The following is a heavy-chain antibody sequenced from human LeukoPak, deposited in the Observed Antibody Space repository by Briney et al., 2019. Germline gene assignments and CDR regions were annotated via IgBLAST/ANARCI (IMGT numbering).Heavy chain of an antibody. CDR2: ISYDGSNK. Sequence: PGGSLRLSCAASGFTFSSYAMHWVRQAPGKGLEWVAVISYDGSNKYYADSVKGRFTISRDNSKNTLYLQMNSLRAEDTAVYYCARDREGQQLVLYYFDYWGQGTLVTVSS. D-gene: IGHD6-13*01. CDR3: ARDREGQQLVLYYFDY. CDR1: GFTFSSYA. J-gene: IGHJ4*02. V-gene: IGHV3-30-3*01.